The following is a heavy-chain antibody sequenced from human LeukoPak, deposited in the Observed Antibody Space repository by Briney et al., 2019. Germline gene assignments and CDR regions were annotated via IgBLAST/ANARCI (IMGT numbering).Heavy chain of an antibody. J-gene: IGHJ3*02. CDR2: IYYSGST. CDR1: GGSISSYY. Sequence: SETLSLACTVSGGSISSYYWSWIRQPPGKGLDWIGYIYYSGSTNYNPSLKSRVTISVDTSKNQFSLKLSSVTAADTAVYYCARVAHGDAFDIWGQGTMVTVSS. CDR3: ARVAHGDAFDI. V-gene: IGHV4-59*01. D-gene: IGHD2-15*01.